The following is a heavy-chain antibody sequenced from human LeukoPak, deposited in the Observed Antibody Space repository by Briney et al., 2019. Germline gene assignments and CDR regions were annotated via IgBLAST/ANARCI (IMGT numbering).Heavy chain of an antibody. D-gene: IGHD3-10*01. Sequence: GGSLRLSCAASGFTFSSYAMSWVRQAPGKGLEWVSGVSGSGGETVYADSVKGRFTISRDNSKNTLYLQMNRLRAEDTAVYYCAKADGSGSLDYWGQGTLVTVSS. CDR2: VSGSGGET. J-gene: IGHJ4*02. CDR1: GFTFSSYA. CDR3: AKADGSGSLDY. V-gene: IGHV3-23*01.